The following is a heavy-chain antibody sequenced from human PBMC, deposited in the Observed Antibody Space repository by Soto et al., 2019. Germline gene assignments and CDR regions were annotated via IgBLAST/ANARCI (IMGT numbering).Heavy chain of an antibody. CDR1: GGSFSGYQ. J-gene: IGHJ4*02. CDR3: ARVPDD. CDR2: INHSGST. Sequence: SETLSLTCDVYGGSFSGYQWSWIRQPPGKGLEWIGEINHSGSTNYNPSLKSRVTISVDTSKNQFSLKLSSVTAADTAVYYCARVPDDWGQGTLVTVSS. V-gene: IGHV4-34*01.